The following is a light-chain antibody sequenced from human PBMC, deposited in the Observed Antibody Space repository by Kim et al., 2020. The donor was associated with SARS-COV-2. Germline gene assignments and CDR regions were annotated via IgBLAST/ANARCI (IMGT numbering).Light chain of an antibody. CDR3: QQSYIAPRT. CDR2: GAS. CDR1: QSIRNY. Sequence: DIQMTQSPSSLSASVGDRVTITCRASQSIRNYVNWYQHKPGKAPQLLIYGASNSHGGVPSRFSGSGSGTDFTFTITSLQPEDFATYYCQQSYIAPRTFGGGTKVDIK. J-gene: IGKJ4*01. V-gene: IGKV1-39*01.